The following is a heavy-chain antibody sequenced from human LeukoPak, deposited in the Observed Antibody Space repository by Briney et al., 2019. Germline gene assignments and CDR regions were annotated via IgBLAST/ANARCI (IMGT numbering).Heavy chain of an antibody. V-gene: IGHV1-2*04. CDR3: AKLVPERGSYPSFDY. Sequence: ASVKVSCKASGYTFTGYYMHWVRQAPGQGLEWMGWINPNSGGTNYAQKFQGWVTMTRDTSISTAYMELSRLRSDDTAVYYCAKLVPERGSYPSFDYWGQGTLVTVSS. D-gene: IGHD1-26*01. J-gene: IGHJ4*02. CDR1: GYTFTGYY. CDR2: INPNSGGT.